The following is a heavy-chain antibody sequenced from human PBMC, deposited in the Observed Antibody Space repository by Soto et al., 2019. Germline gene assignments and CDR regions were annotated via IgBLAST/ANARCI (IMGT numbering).Heavy chain of an antibody. CDR2: INSDGSST. CDR1: GFTFSSYW. V-gene: IGHV3-74*01. D-gene: IGHD6-13*01. CDR3: ARAVAAAEEYYTFGMGG. Sequence: EVQLVESGGGLVQPGGSLRLSCAASGFTFSSYWMHWVRQAPGKGLVWVSRINSDGSSTSYADSVKGRFTISRDNAKNKLYLQMNSLRAGDTAVYYCARAVAAAEEYYTFGMGGWGQGTTVTVSS. J-gene: IGHJ6*02.